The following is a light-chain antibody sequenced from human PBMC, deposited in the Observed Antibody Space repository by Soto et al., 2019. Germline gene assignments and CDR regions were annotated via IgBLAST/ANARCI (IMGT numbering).Light chain of an antibody. CDR3: DTWDSNTHTV. Sequence: QPVLTQSSSASASLGSSVKLTCTLSSGHSSYIIAWHQQQPGKAPRYLMKLEGSGSYNKGSGVPDRVSGSSSGADRYLTISNLQFEDEADYYCDTWDSNTHTVFGGGTKLTVL. J-gene: IGLJ3*02. CDR2: LEGSGSY. V-gene: IGLV4-60*02. CDR1: SGHSSYI.